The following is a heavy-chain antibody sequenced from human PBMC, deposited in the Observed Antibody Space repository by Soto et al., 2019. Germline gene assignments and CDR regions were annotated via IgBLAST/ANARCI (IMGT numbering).Heavy chain of an antibody. J-gene: IGHJ4*02. D-gene: IGHD6-19*01. CDR3: ATESHSSGWLNY. CDR2: IYSGGST. V-gene: IGHV3-53*01. Sequence: EVQLVESGGGLIQPGGSLRLSCAASGFTVSSNDMSWVRQAPGMGLEWVSIIYSGGSTYYADSVKGRFTISRDNSKNTLYLQMNSLRAEDTAVYYCATESHSSGWLNYWGQGTLVTVSS. CDR1: GFTVSSND.